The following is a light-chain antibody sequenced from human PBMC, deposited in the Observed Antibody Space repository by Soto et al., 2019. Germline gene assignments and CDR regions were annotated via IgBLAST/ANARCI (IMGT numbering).Light chain of an antibody. J-gene: IGKJ1*01. Sequence: EIVMTQSPATLSVSPGERATLSCRASQSVSSNLAWYQQKPGQAPRLPIYGASTRATGIPARFSGSGSGTEFTLSISSLQSEDFALYYCQQYNNWWTFGQGTKVEIK. CDR1: QSVSSN. CDR3: QQYNNWWT. CDR2: GAS. V-gene: IGKV3-15*01.